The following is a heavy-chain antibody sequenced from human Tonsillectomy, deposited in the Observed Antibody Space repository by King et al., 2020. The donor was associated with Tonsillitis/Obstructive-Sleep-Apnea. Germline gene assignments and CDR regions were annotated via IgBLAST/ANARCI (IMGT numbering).Heavy chain of an antibody. Sequence: VQLQQWGAGLLKPSETLSLTCAVYGGSFSVYYCSWIRQPPGKGLEWIVEINHRGSTNYNPPLKSQVTISADTSNNQISLKLSSVTAADTAVYYCARVGEVVYDFWRGYYDRRYYYIDVWGKGTTVTVSS. D-gene: IGHD3-3*01. V-gene: IGHV4-34*01. CDR3: ARVGEVVYDFWRGYYDRRYYYIDV. J-gene: IGHJ6*03. CDR1: GGSFSVYY. CDR2: INHRGST.